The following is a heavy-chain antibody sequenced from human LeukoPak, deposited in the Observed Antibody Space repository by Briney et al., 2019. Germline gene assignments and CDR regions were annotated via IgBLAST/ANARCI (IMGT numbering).Heavy chain of an antibody. Sequence: SETLSLTCTVSTGTINNYYWSWLRPRPGQGLEWIAYIYYSGSTNYNPSLKSRVTISVDTSKDQFSLKLSSVTAADTAVYYCARHADCGGDCYGANWFDPWGQGTLVTVSS. CDR2: IYYSGST. J-gene: IGHJ5*02. D-gene: IGHD2-21*02. V-gene: IGHV4-59*08. CDR1: TGTINNYY. CDR3: ARHADCGGDCYGANWFDP.